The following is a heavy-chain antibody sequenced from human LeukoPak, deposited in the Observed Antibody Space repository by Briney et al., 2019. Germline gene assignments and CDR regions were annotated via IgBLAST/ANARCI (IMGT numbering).Heavy chain of an antibody. CDR2: IKQDGSEK. CDR1: GFSFSSYA. Sequence: PGGSLRLSCAASGFSFSSYAMSWVRQAPGKGLEWVANIKQDGSEKYYVDSVKGRFTISRDNAKNSLYLQMNSLRAEDTAVYYCARESRQLVHFDYWGQGTLVTVSS. J-gene: IGHJ4*02. V-gene: IGHV3-7*01. CDR3: ARESRQLVHFDY. D-gene: IGHD6-13*01.